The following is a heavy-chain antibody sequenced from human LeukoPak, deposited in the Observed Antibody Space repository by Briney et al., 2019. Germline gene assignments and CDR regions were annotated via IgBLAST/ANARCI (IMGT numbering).Heavy chain of an antibody. CDR3: ARDVFGYFVSGRFDP. J-gene: IGHJ5*02. V-gene: IGHV1-18*01. D-gene: IGHD3-9*01. CDR2: ISAYNGNT. Sequence: ASVKVSCKASGYTFTSYGISWVRQAPGQGLEWMGWISAYNGNTNYAQKLQGRVTMTTDTSTSTAYMELRSLRSDDTAVYYCARDVFGYFVSGRFDPWGQGTLVTVSS. CDR1: GYTFTSYG.